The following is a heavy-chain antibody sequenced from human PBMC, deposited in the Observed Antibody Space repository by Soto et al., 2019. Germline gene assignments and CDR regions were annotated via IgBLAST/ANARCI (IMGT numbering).Heavy chain of an antibody. CDR3: AKDSGNDILTGYSINWFDP. V-gene: IGHV3-23*01. D-gene: IGHD3-9*01. CDR1: GFPFGNYA. J-gene: IGHJ5*02. Sequence: TGGSLRLSCAVSGFPFGNYAMSWVRQAPGKGLEWVSGISYSGGSTYYADSVKGRFTISRDNSKNTLYLQMNSLRAEDTAIYYCAKDSGNDILTGYSINWFDPWGQGTLVTVSS. CDR2: ISYSGGST.